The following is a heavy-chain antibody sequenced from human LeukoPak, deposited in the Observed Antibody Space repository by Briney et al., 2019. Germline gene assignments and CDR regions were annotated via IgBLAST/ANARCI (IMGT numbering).Heavy chain of an antibody. CDR1: GYSISNNNW. CDR2: IYHSGSI. Sequence: PSETLSLTCAVSGYSISNNNWWGWIRQSPGKRLEWIGYIYHSGSIYSNPSLKSRLTMSVHTSKNQFSLKLSSVTAVDSAVYYCASGANIAVDYWGQGTLVTVSS. D-gene: IGHD4/OR15-4a*01. V-gene: IGHV4-28*05. CDR3: ASGANIAVDY. J-gene: IGHJ4*02.